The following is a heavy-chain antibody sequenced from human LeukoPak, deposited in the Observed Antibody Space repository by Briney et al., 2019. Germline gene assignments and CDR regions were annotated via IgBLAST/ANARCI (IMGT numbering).Heavy chain of an antibody. J-gene: IGHJ4*02. D-gene: IGHD2-2*01. Sequence: GSLRLSCAASGFTFSSYSMNWVRQAPGKGLEWVPSISSSSSYIYYADSVKGRFTISRDNAKNSLYLQMNSLRAEDTAVYYCARAHSGYCSSTSCYPDYWGQGTLVTVSS. CDR3: ARAHSGYCSSTSCYPDY. CDR1: GFTFSSYS. CDR2: ISSSSSYI. V-gene: IGHV3-21*01.